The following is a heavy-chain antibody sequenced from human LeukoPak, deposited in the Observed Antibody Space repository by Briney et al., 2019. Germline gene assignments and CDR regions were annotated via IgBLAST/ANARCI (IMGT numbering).Heavy chain of an antibody. Sequence: GGSLRLPCAASGSTFSSYGMHWVRQAPGKGLEWVAVISYDGSNKYYADSVKGRFTISRDNSKNTLHLQMNSLRAEDTAVYYCAKDVLAQWLAYYFDYWGQGTLVTVSS. CDR2: ISYDGSNK. CDR1: GSTFSSYG. J-gene: IGHJ4*02. V-gene: IGHV3-30*18. CDR3: AKDVLAQWLAYYFDY. D-gene: IGHD6-19*01.